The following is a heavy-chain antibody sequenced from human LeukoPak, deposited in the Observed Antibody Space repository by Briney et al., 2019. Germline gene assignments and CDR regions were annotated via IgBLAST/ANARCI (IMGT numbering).Heavy chain of an antibody. CDR1: GFTFSSYD. CDR2: ISYDGSNK. CDR3: AKDRNDTQKGLYYFDY. D-gene: IGHD3-22*01. Sequence: GGSLRLSCAASGFTFSSYDMHWVRQAPGKGLEWVAIISYDGSNKYNADSVKGRFTISRDNSKNTLYLQMNSLRAEDTAVYYCAKDRNDTQKGLYYFDYWGQGTLVTVSS. V-gene: IGHV3-30*18. J-gene: IGHJ4*02.